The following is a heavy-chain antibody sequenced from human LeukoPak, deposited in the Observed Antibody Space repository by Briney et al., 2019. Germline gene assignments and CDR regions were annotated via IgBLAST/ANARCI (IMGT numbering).Heavy chain of an antibody. CDR2: IYYSGST. Sequence: SETLSLTCTVSGYSISSGYYWGWIRQPPGKGLEWIGSIYYSGSTYYNPSLKSRVTISVDTSKNQFSLKLSSVTAADTAVYYCARQMREWDDSSGYWYYYYYMDVWGKGTTVTVSS. V-gene: IGHV4-38-2*02. J-gene: IGHJ6*03. CDR1: GYSISSGYY. D-gene: IGHD3-22*01. CDR3: ARQMREWDDSSGYWYYYYYMDV.